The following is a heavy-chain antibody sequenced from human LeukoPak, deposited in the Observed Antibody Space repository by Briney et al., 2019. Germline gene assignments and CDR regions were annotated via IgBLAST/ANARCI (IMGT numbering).Heavy chain of an antibody. CDR1: GGTFSSYA. D-gene: IGHD3-22*01. Sequence: ASVKVSCKASGGTFSSYAISWVRQAPGQGLEWMGGIIPIFGTANYAQKFQGRVTITTDESTSTAYMELSSLRSEDTAVYYCARGWREGPSEWLLPTGVDYYMDVWGKGTTVTVSS. J-gene: IGHJ6*03. CDR3: ARGWREGPSEWLLPTGVDYYMDV. CDR2: IIPIFGTA. V-gene: IGHV1-69*05.